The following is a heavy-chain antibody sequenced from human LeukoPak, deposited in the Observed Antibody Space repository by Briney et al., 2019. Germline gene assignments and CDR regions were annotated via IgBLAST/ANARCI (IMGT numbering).Heavy chain of an antibody. V-gene: IGHV1-2*02. CDR1: GYTFTGYY. CDR3: ARGPSRYSSGWYQGNWFDH. CDR2: INPNSGGT. D-gene: IGHD6-19*01. J-gene: IGHJ5*02. Sequence: ASVTVSCKASGYTFTGYYMHWVRQAPGQGLEWMGWINPNSGGTNYAQKFQGRVTMTRDTSISTAYMELSRLRSDDTAVYYCARGPSRYSSGWYQGNWFDHWGQGTLVTVSS.